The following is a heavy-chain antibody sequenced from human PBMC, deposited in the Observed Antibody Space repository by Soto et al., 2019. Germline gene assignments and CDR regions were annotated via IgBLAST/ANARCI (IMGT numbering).Heavy chain of an antibody. J-gene: IGHJ5*02. Sequence: GGSLRLSCAASGFTFSSYWMHWVRQAPGKGLVWVSRINSDGSSTSYADSVKGRFTISRDNAKNTLYLQMNSLRAEDTAVYYCAREGYYGSGSYYWFDPWGKGTLVTVSX. D-gene: IGHD3-10*01. CDR3: AREGYYGSGSYYWFDP. CDR2: INSDGSST. V-gene: IGHV3-74*01. CDR1: GFTFSSYW.